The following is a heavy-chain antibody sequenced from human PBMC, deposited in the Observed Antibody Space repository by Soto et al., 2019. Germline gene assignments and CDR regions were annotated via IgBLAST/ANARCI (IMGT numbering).Heavy chain of an antibody. V-gene: IGHV3-64D*08. D-gene: IGHD2-2*01. CDR1: GFSFSTYT. CDR2: VSSDGGSI. J-gene: IGHJ4*02. Sequence: EVQLVESGGGLVQPGGSLRLSCSASGFSFSTYTLHWVRQAPGRGLESVAVVSSDGGSIHYAASVKGRFTISRDNSMSTLYLQLRSLKPDDTAVYYCAKPGYSSSAFDSWGRGTLVTVSS. CDR3: AKPGYSSSAFDS.